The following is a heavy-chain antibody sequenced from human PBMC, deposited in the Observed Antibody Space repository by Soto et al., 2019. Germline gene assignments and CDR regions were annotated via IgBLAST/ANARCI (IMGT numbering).Heavy chain of an antibody. V-gene: IGHV3-30*18. D-gene: IGHD2-15*01. CDR3: AKDGGPDGAFDY. J-gene: IGHJ4*02. Sequence: GSLRLSCAASGFTFSSYGMHWVRQAPGKGLEWVAVISYDGSNKYYADSVKGRFTISRDNSKNTLYLQMNSLRAEDTAVYYRAKDGGPDGAFDYWGQGTLVTVSS. CDR2: ISYDGSNK. CDR1: GFTFSSYG.